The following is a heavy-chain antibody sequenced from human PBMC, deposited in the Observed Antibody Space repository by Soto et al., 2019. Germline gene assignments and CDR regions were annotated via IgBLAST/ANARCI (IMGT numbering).Heavy chain of an antibody. CDR1: GFNFSNHW. D-gene: IGHD2-2*01. V-gene: IGHV3-74*01. CDR3: VRDNAYAFDY. J-gene: IGHJ4*02. CDR2: ITSDGKSK. Sequence: GGSLRLSCAASGFNFSNHWMHWVRQRPAEGLVWVSRITSDGKSKAYAESVKGRFAISRDNAKNTLYLQMNSLRDEDTAVYFCVRDNAYAFDYWGQGTLVTVSS.